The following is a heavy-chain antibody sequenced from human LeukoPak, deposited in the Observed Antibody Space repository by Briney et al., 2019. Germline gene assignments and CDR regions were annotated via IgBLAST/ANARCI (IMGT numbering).Heavy chain of an antibody. CDR3: ARGDLLDPPHFDY. Sequence: SETLSLTCTVSGGSISSSSYYWSWIRQPPGKGLEWIGYIYYSGSTNYNPSLKSRVTISVDTSKNQFSLKLSSVTAADTAVYYCARGDLLDPPHFDYWGQGTLVTVS. CDR1: GGSISSSSYY. J-gene: IGHJ4*02. V-gene: IGHV4-61*01. CDR2: IYYSGST.